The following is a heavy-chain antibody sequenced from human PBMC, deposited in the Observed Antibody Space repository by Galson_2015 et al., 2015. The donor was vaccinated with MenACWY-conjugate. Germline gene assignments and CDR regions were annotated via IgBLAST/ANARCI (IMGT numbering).Heavy chain of an antibody. CDR2: IETDGTST. Sequence: SLRLSCAASGFTLSTYWMHWGRQAPGKGLVWVSLIETDGTSTHYADFVEGRFTVSRDNAKNTVYLQLNSLRAEDTAVYYCARWSRSGRYGYSCLDYWGQGTLVTVSS. J-gene: IGHJ4*02. CDR3: ARWSRSGRYGYSCLDY. D-gene: IGHD6-19*01. V-gene: IGHV3-74*01. CDR1: GFTLSTYW.